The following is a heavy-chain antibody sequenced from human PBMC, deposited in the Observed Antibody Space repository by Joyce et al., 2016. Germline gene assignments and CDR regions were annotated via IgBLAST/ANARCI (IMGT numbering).Heavy chain of an antibody. V-gene: IGHV3-30*03. CDR3: AGGILTGYFDY. D-gene: IGHD3-9*01. CDR1: GFTFSNYG. CDR2: ISYDGSNK. J-gene: IGHJ4*02. Sequence: QGQLVESGGGVVQPGRSLRLSCAASGFTFSNYGMHWVRQAPGNGLEWVAVISYDGSNKHYGDSVKGRFTISRDNSKNTLYLQMNSLRAEDTAGYYCAGGILTGYFDYWGQGTLVTVSS.